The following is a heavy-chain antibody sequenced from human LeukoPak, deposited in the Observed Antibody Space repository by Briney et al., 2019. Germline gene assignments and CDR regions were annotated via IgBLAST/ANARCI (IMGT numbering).Heavy chain of an antibody. Sequence: GGSLRLSCAASGFTFSSYAMSWVRQAPGKGLEWVSSISTTNSYIYYADSVTGRFTISRDNAKNSLYLQMHSLRAEDTAVYYCARRATTERGHSYGLDYWGQGTLVTVSS. J-gene: IGHJ4*02. CDR3: ARRATTERGHSYGLDY. CDR1: GFTFSSYA. D-gene: IGHD5-18*01. V-gene: IGHV3-21*01. CDR2: ISTTNSYI.